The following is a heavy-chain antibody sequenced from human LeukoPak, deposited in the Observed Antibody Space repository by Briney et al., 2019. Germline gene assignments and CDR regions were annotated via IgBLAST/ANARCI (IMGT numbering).Heavy chain of an antibody. CDR2: IHTDGIST. D-gene: IGHD1-1*01. V-gene: IGHV3-74*01. CDR1: GFTFSNYW. CDR3: ASGELDSLYYFDF. Sequence: GGSLRLSCAASGFTFSNYWMHWVRQAPGKGLVWVSRIHTDGISTTYADSVKGRFTISRDDAKNTLYLQMNSLRAEDTAVYYCASGELDSLYYFDFWGQGTLVTVSS. J-gene: IGHJ4*02.